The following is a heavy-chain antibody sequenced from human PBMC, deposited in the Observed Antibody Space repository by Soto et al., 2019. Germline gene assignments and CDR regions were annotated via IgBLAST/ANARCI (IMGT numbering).Heavy chain of an antibody. J-gene: IGHJ4*02. CDR2: IKPDGSEK. Sequence: SGGSLRLSCAASGFTFSSFWMSWVRQTPGKGLEWVANIKPDGSEKYYVDSVKGRFTISRDNAKNSLYLQMNSLSAEDTAVYYCAREPGVLRGVWSKIFDFWGQGTLVTVSS. V-gene: IGHV3-7*04. D-gene: IGHD3-10*01. CDR3: AREPGVLRGVWSKIFDF. CDR1: GFTFSSFW.